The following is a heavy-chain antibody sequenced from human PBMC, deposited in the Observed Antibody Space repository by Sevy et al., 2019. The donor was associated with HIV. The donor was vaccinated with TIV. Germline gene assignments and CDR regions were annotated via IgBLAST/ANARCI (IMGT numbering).Heavy chain of an antibody. J-gene: IGHJ4*02. D-gene: IGHD3-10*01. Sequence: SETLSLTCTVSGVSMSSSDYDWGWIRQPPGKGLEWIGSIYFSGRSKYKSSLQSRVTISIDKSKNQFSLTVTSVTVADTAVYYCARHGGLVDRAFDFWGQGTLVTVSS. CDR3: ARHGGLVDRAFDF. V-gene: IGHV4-39*01. CDR1: GVSMSSSDYD. CDR2: IYFSGRS.